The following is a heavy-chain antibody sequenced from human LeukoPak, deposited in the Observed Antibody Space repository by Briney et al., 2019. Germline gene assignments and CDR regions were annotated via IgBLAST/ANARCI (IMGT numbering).Heavy chain of an antibody. J-gene: IGHJ4*02. D-gene: IGHD3-16*02. CDR2: INHSGST. Sequence: PSETLSLTCAVYGGSFSGYYWSWIRQPPGKGLEWIGEINHSGSTNYNPSLKSRVTISVDTSKNQFSLKLSSVTAADTAVYYCARGLHYDYVWGSYRTPPTDTAIGYWGQGTLVTVSS. V-gene: IGHV4-34*01. CDR3: ARGLHYDYVWGSYRTPPTDTAIGY. CDR1: GGSFSGYY.